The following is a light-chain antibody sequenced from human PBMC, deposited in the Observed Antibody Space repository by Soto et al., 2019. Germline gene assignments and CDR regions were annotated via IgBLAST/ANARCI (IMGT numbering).Light chain of an antibody. J-gene: IGKJ4*01. V-gene: IGKV1D-13*01. CDR1: QGISSS. CDR3: QQFNNWLT. CDR2: DAS. Sequence: AIQLTQSPSSLSASVGDRVTITCRASQGISSSLAWYQQKPGKAPKLLIYDASSLESGVPSRFSGSGSGTDFTLTISSLQPEDFATYYCQQFNNWLTFGGGTKVE.